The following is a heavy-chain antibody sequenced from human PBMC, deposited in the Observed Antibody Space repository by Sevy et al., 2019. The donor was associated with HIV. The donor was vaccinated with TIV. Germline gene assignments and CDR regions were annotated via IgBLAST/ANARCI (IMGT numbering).Heavy chain of an antibody. CDR2: IYGDSST. CDR3: ARFDSNTSPYYYSRYDMDV. J-gene: IGHJ6*04. CDR1: GFSVSRNS. D-gene: IGHD3-22*01. Sequence: GGSLRLSCAASGFSVSRNSMTWVRQAPGKGLEWVSVIYGDSSTYYADSVKGRFTISRDNSKHTAYLQMYSLRAEDTAVYYCARFDSNTSPYYYSRYDMDVWGEGTTVTVSS. V-gene: IGHV3-53*01.